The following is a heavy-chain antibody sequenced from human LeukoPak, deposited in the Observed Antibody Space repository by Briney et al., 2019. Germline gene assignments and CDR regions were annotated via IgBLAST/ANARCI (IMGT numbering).Heavy chain of an antibody. J-gene: IGHJ6*03. Sequence: SETLSLTCTVSGGSITNNSYYWAWIRQPPGEGLEWIGSIYHTGSPYYNPSLNSRLTMSVDTSKNQFSLKLRSVTAADTAVYYCARSSDVRYFDWPYYYYYYMDVWGKGTTVTVSS. D-gene: IGHD3-9*01. V-gene: IGHV4-39*01. CDR1: GGSITNNSYY. CDR3: ARSSDVRYFDWPYYYYYYMDV. CDR2: IYHTGSP.